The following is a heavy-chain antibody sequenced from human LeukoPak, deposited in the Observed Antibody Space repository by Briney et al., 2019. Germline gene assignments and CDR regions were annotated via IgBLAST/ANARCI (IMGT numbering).Heavy chain of an antibody. V-gene: IGHV3-23*01. CDR2: ISGSGGST. J-gene: IGHJ4*02. Sequence: GSLRLSCTASGFTFGDYAMSWVRQAPGKGLEWVSAISGSGGSTYYADSVKGRFTISRDNSKNTLYLQMNSLRAEDTAVYYCARDGSMVRGVIGYYFDYWGQGTLVTVSS. CDR1: GFTFGDYA. D-gene: IGHD3-10*01. CDR3: ARDGSMVRGVIGYYFDY.